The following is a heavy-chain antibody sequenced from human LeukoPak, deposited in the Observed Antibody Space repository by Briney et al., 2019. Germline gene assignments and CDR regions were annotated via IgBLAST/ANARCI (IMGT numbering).Heavy chain of an antibody. CDR3: ARSGDYYGSGDYYYYYGMDV. J-gene: IGHJ6*02. CDR2: IWYDGSNR. V-gene: IGHV3-33*01. D-gene: IGHD3-10*01. CDR1: GFTFSSYG. Sequence: PGGSLRLSCAASGFTFSSYGMHWVRQAPGKGLEWVAVIWYDGSNRYYADSVKGRFTISRDNSKNTLYLQMNSLRAEDTAVYYCARSGDYYGSGDYYYYYGMDVWGQETTVTVSS.